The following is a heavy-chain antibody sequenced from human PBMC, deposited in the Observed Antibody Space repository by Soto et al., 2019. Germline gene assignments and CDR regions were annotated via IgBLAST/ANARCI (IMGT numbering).Heavy chain of an antibody. CDR1: GFTFNNYA. Sequence: EVQLLESGGGLVQPGGSLRLSCAASGFTFNNYALSWVRQAPGKGLEWVSGITGSGTRTYYADSVKGRFPMSRDNSKNTVYLQMNSRAYDDTAVYYCAAYVVEPDYWGPGTLVTVSS. V-gene: IGHV3-23*01. D-gene: IGHD2-2*01. CDR3: AAYVVEPDY. J-gene: IGHJ4*01. CDR2: ITGSGTRT.